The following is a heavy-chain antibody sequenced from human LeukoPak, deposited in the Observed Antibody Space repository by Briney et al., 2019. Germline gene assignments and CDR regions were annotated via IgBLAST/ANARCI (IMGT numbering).Heavy chain of an antibody. J-gene: IGHJ4*02. Sequence: GGSLRLSCAASGFTFDDYAMHWVRQAPGKGLEWVSGISWNSGSIGYADSVKGRFTISRDNAKNSLYLQMNSLRAEDTAVYYCARDYYYDSSGMGRYYFDYWGQGTLVTVSS. V-gene: IGHV3-9*01. CDR2: ISWNSGSI. CDR1: GFTFDDYA. CDR3: ARDYYYDSSGMGRYYFDY. D-gene: IGHD3-22*01.